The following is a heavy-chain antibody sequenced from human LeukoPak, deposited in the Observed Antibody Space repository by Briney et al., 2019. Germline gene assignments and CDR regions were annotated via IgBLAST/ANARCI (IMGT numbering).Heavy chain of an antibody. D-gene: IGHD2-2*01. V-gene: IGHV4-59*12. CDR1: GGSISSYY. J-gene: IGHJ3*02. Sequence: SETLSLTCTVSGGSISSYYWSWIRQPPGKGLEWIGYIYYSGSTNYNPSLKSRVTISVDTSKNQFSLKLSSVTAADTAVYYCARDVDCSSTSCNVFAFDIWGQGTMVTVSS. CDR3: ARDVDCSSTSCNVFAFDI. CDR2: IYYSGST.